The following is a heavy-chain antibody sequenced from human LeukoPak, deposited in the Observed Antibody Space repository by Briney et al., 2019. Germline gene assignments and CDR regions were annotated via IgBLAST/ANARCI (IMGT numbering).Heavy chain of an antibody. D-gene: IGHD2-8*01. CDR3: ARDAAHHCTNGVCSVDY. Sequence: PGGSLRLSCAASGFTFSSYAIHWVRQAPGKGLEWVAVISYDGNNKYYAGSVKGRFTVSRDNSKNTLLLQMNSLRAEDTAVYYCARDAAHHCTNGVCSVDYWGQGTLVTVSS. CDR2: ISYDGNNK. V-gene: IGHV3-30-3*01. CDR1: GFTFSSYA. J-gene: IGHJ4*02.